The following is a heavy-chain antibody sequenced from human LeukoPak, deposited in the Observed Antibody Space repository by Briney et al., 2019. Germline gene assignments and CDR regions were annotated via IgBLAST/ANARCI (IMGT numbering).Heavy chain of an antibody. D-gene: IGHD3-22*01. CDR3: ASINPNENDSSGYYL. CDR1: GYTFTGYC. V-gene: IGHV1-69*02. J-gene: IGHJ5*02. Sequence: GASVKVSCKASGYTFTGYCMHWVRQAPGQGLEWMGRIIPILGIANYAQKFQGRVTITADKSTSTAYMELSSLRSEDTAVYYCASINPNENDSSGYYLWGQGTLVTVSS. CDR2: IIPILGIA.